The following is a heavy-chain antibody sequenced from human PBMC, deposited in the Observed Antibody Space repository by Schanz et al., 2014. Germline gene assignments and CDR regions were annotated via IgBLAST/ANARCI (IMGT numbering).Heavy chain of an antibody. D-gene: IGHD2-2*01. V-gene: IGHV4-4*07. Sequence: QVHLQESGPGLVKPSETLSVTCTVSGGSISTYYWSWVRQPPGKGLEWIGEVHPSGTTNYNPSLSYRVTMSVDASKNQFSLKLTSVTAADTAVYYCARGQDHAKTGDLWGRGTLVTISS. CDR2: VHPSGTT. CDR3: ARGQDHAKTGDL. CDR1: GGSISTYY. J-gene: IGHJ5*02.